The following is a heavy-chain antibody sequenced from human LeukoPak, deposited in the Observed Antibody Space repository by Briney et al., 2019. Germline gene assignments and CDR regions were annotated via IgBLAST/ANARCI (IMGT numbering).Heavy chain of an antibody. CDR3: ARIEYSGPLDY. D-gene: IGHD1-26*01. CDR2: IYYNGRT. V-gene: IGHV4-39*07. CDR1: GGSTSSSNYY. Sequence: PSETLSLTCTVSGGSTSSSNYYWGWIRQPPGKGLECLGSIYYNGRTYYNPSLKSRVTISVDTSKNQFSLKLSSVTAADTAVFYCARIEYSGPLDYWGQGTLVTVSS. J-gene: IGHJ4*02.